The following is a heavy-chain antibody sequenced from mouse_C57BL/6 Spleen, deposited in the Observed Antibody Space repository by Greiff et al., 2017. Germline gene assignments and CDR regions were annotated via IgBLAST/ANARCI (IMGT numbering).Heavy chain of an antibody. J-gene: IGHJ3*01. CDR2: IWRGGST. V-gene: IGHV2-5*01. D-gene: IGHD2-9*01. CDR3: AKSSFYGYDGEVFAY. CDR1: GFSLTSYG. Sequence: QVQLKESGPGLVQPSQSLSITCTVSGFSLTSYGVHWVRQSPGKGLEWLGVIWRGGSTDYNAAFMSRLSITKDNSKSQVFFKMNSLQADDTAIYYCAKSSFYGYDGEVFAYWGQGTLVTVSA.